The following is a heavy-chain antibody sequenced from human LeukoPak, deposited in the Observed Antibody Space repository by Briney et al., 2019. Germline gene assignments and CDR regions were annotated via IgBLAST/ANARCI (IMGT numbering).Heavy chain of an antibody. Sequence: PSETLSLTCTVSGGSISSYYWSWIRQPPGKGLEGIGYFYYSGTTNYNPSLKSRVTISVDTSKNQFSLKLTSVTAADTAVCYCARGGWLRSYFPAFDYWGQGTLVTVSS. CDR1: GGSISSYY. D-gene: IGHD5-12*01. CDR3: ARGGWLRSYFPAFDY. CDR2: FYYSGTT. V-gene: IGHV4-59*01. J-gene: IGHJ4*02.